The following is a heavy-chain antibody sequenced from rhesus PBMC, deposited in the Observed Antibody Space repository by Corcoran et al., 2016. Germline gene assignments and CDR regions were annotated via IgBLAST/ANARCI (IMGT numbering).Heavy chain of an antibody. J-gene: IGHJ4*01. CDR1: GGSFSSYW. V-gene: IGHV4-80*01. CDR3: ARYTDYGSSSLLGY. CDR2: INGNSGTT. Sequence: QVQLQESGPGPVKPSETLSLTCAVSGGSFSSYWWSWIRQPPGKGLEWIGEINGNSGTTNYNPPLKSRVPISKDASKNQFSLKLSSVTAADTAVYYCARYTDYGSSSLLGYWGQGVLVTVSS. D-gene: IGHD4-29*01.